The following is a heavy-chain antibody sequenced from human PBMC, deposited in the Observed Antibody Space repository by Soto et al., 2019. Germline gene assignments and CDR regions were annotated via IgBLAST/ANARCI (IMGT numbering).Heavy chain of an antibody. CDR2: IIPIFGTA. CDR1: GGTFSSYA. D-gene: IGHD6-13*01. J-gene: IGHJ5*02. CDR3: AREAPGSSSQFLWGWFDP. V-gene: IGHV1-69*13. Sequence: ASVKVSCKASGGTFSSYAISWVRQAPGQGLEWMGGIIPIFGTANYAQKFQGRVTITADESTSTAYMELSSLRSEDTAVYYCAREAPGSSSQFLWGWFDPWGQGTLVTVSS.